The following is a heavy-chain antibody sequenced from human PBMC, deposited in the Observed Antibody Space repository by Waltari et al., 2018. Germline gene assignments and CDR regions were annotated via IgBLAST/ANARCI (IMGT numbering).Heavy chain of an antibody. D-gene: IGHD3-16*01. V-gene: IGHV4-30-2*01. CDR2: IDHGGST. J-gene: IGHJ6*03. Sequence: QLQLQESGSGLVKPSQTLSLTCAVSGGSISRGGYSWGWIRPPPGKGREWSGYIDHGGSTYYNPSLKSRVTISVDRSKIQFSLKLGSVTAADTAVYYCARQIMGYYYYYMDVWGKGTTVTVSS. CDR3: ARQIMGYYYYYMDV. CDR1: GGSISRGGYS.